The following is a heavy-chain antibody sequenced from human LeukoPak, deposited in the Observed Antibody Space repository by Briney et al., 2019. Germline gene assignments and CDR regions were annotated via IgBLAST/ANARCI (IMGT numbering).Heavy chain of an antibody. CDR1: GVSISDYY. Sequence: SETLSLTCSVSGVSISDYYWTWFRQPAGKGLEWIGRIYISGSTNYNPSLKSRVTISVDTSKNQFSLKLSSVTAADTAVYYCARPVQYYYGSGSMRNWFDPWGQGTLVTVSS. J-gene: IGHJ5*02. V-gene: IGHV4-4*07. D-gene: IGHD3-10*01. CDR2: IYISGST. CDR3: ARPVQYYYGSGSMRNWFDP.